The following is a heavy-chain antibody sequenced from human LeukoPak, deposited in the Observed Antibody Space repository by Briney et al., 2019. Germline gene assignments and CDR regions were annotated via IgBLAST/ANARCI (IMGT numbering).Heavy chain of an antibody. J-gene: IGHJ4*02. D-gene: IGHD3/OR15-3a*01. CDR1: GFSLSTSGVG. CDR3: AHRLHDVWTGYYSFDS. V-gene: IGHV2-5*01. CDR2: MYLNDDK. Sequence: SGLTLMNPTQTLTLTCTFSGFSLSTSGVGGGWSLQPPGKALEWLSLMYLNDDKRYSSSLKCRLTITKDTSKKQVVLTMTNMDTVDTATYYCAHRLHDVWTGYYSFDSWGKGTLSPSPQ.